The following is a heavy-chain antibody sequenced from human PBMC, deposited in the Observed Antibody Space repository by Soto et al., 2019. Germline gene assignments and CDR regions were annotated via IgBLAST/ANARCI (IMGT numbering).Heavy chain of an antibody. Sequence: PSETLSLTCTVSGDSISSSNSHWGWTRQPPGKGLEYIGSVYYGGAIFYSGNIYYNPSLKSRVTISVDTSKNQFSLRLSSVTAADTGVYYCVRYDRINMKPYSPEGLHIWGQGTMVTV. CDR3: VRYDRINMKPYSPEGLHI. D-gene: IGHD3-3*02. CDR1: GDSISSSNSH. V-gene: IGHV4-39*01. CDR2: VYYGGAIFYSGNI. J-gene: IGHJ3*02.